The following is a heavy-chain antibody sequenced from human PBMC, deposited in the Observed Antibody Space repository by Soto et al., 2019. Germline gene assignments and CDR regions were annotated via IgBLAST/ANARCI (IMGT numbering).Heavy chain of an antibody. V-gene: IGHV1-69*12. D-gene: IGHD1-26*01. CDR1: GGTFSSYA. CDR2: IIPIFGPA. CDR3: ARERVKELLQFDY. Sequence: VQLVQSGAEVKKPGSSVKVSCKASGGTFSSYAISWVRQAPGQGLEWMGGIIPIFGPANYAQKFQGRVTITADESTSSAYMELSSLRSEDTAVYYCARERVKELLQFDYWGQGTLVTVSS. J-gene: IGHJ4*02.